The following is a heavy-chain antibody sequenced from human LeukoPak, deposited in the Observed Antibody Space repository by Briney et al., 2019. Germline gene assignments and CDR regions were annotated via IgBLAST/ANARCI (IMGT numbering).Heavy chain of an antibody. CDR2: IRYDGSNK. D-gene: IGHD2-2*01. CDR1: GFTFSNYA. Sequence: GGSLRLSCAASGFTFSNYAMHWVRQAPGKGLEWVAFIRYDGSNKYYADSVKGRFTISSDNSQNMVYLQMDSLRAEDTAVYYCARGSCSTTSLCRFDPWGQGSLVTVSS. CDR3: ARGSCSTTSLCRFDP. V-gene: IGHV3-30*02. J-gene: IGHJ5*02.